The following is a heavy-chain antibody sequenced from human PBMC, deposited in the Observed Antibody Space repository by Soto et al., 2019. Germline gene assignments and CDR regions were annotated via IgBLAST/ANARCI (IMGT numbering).Heavy chain of an antibody. CDR3: ASPFWFDP. CDR2: ISYDGSNK. J-gene: IGHJ5*02. V-gene: IGHV3-30-3*01. CDR1: GFTFSSYA. Sequence: PGGSLRLSCAASGFTFSSYAMHWVRQAPGKGLEWVAVISYDGSNKYYADSVKGRFTISRDNAKNSLYLQMNSLRAEDTAVYYCASPFWFDPWGQGTLVT.